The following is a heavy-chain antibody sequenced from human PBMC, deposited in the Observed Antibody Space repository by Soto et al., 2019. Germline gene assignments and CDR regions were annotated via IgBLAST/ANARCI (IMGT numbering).Heavy chain of an antibody. V-gene: IGHV5-51*01. D-gene: IGHD5-18*01. Sequence: GESLKISCKGSGYSFTSYWIGWVRQMPGKGLEWMGIIYPGDSDTRYSPSFQGQVTISADKSISTAYLQWSSLKASDTAMYYCARRGYSYGYLGVAQQEYYFDYWGQGTLVTVSS. CDR1: GYSFTSYW. J-gene: IGHJ4*02. CDR2: IYPGDSDT. CDR3: ARRGYSYGYLGVAQQEYYFDY.